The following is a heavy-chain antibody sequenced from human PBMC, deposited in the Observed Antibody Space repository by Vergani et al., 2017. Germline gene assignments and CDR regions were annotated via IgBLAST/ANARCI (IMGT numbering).Heavy chain of an antibody. Sequence: QVQLQESGPGLVKPSETLSLTCTVSGGSISSYYWSWIRQPPGKGLEWIGYIYYSGSTNYNPSLKSRVTISVDTSKNQFSLKLRSVTAADTAVYYCARVLGMTXAGEVRDYYYYMDVWGKGP. D-gene: IGHD4-11*01. CDR1: GGSISSYY. CDR2: IYYSGST. V-gene: IGHV4-59*01. J-gene: IGHJ6*03. CDR3: ARVLGMTXAGEVRDYYYYMDV.